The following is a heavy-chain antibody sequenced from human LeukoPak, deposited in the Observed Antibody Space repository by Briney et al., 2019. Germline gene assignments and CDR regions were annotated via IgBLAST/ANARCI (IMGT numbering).Heavy chain of an antibody. D-gene: IGHD6-19*01. CDR2: ISTSGATT. V-gene: IGHV1-46*01. J-gene: IGHJ6*02. CDR3: ARGLESSGWYGMDV. Sequence: GASVKVSCKTSGYTFIRHYIHWVRQAPGQGLEWLGIISTSGATTRYGQNFKGRVTATRDTSTSTVYMEMSSLNPEDTAVYYCARGLESSGWYGMDVWGQGTTIIVSS. CDR1: GYTFIRHY.